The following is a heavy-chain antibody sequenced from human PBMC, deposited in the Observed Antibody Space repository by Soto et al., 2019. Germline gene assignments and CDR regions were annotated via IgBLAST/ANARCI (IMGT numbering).Heavy chain of an antibody. CDR3: ERGETYYYGSGSYYNVIAYFDY. CDR1: GYTFTSYG. Sequence: ASVKVSCKASGYTFTSYGISWVRQAPGQGLEWMGWISAYNGNTNYAQKLQGRVTMTTDTSTSTAYMELRSLRSDDTAVYYCERGETYYYGSGSYYNVIAYFDYWGQG. J-gene: IGHJ4*02. V-gene: IGHV1-18*01. D-gene: IGHD3-10*01. CDR2: ISAYNGNT.